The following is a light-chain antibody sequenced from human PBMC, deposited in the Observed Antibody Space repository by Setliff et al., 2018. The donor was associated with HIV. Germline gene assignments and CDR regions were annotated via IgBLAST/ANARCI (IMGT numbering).Light chain of an antibody. CDR2: STN. CDR1: SSNIGRNA. V-gene: IGLV1-44*01. CDR3: AAWDDSLNGHGV. J-gene: IGLJ2*01. Sequence: VLAQPPSASGTPGQRVTISCSGSSSNIGRNAVTWYQQLPGAAPRLLIYSTNQRPAGVPARFSGSKSGTSASLAISGLQSEDGADYYCAAWDDSLNGHGVFGGGTKVTVL.